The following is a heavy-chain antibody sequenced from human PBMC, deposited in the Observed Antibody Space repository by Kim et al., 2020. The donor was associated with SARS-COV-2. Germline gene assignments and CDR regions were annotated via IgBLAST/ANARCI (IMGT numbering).Heavy chain of an antibody. D-gene: IGHD4-17*01. CDR3: AKDRAYGGNSDAFDI. J-gene: IGHJ3*02. V-gene: IGHV3-23*01. CDR1: GFTFSSYA. CDR2: ISGSGGST. Sequence: GRSLRLSCAASGFTFSSYAMSWVRQAPGKGLEWVSAISGSGGSTYYADSVKGRFTISRDNSKNTLYLQMNSLRAEDTAVYYCAKDRAYGGNSDAFDIWGQGTMVTVSS.